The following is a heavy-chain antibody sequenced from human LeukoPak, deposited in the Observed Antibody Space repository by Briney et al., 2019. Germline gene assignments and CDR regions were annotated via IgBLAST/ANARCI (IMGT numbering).Heavy chain of an antibody. CDR3: TRDLTMAAFDY. V-gene: IGHV3-20*04. CDR1: GFRFADYG. J-gene: IGHJ4*02. Sequence: RPGGSLRLSCAASGFRFADYGVDWVRQTPGKGLEWVAYISWNGGLISYADSVKGRFTISRDNAKNSLYLQLDSLRAEDTALYYCTRDLTMAAFDYWGQGTLVTASS. CDR2: ISWNGGLI. D-gene: IGHD5-24*01.